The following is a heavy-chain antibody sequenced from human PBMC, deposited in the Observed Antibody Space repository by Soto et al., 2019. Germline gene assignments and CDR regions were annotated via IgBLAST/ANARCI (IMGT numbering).Heavy chain of an antibody. V-gene: IGHV1-18*01. CDR1: GYTFTSYA. CDR2: ISSYNGDT. CDR3: AIDTAVALSGWFAP. D-gene: IGHD6-19*01. J-gene: IGHJ5*02. Sequence: ASVKVSCKASGYTFTSYAMHWVRQAPGQGPEWMGWISSYNGDTNYAQTFQGRVTMTTDTSTSTAYMELRSLRSEDTAVYYCAIDTAVALSGWFAPWGQGTLVTVSS.